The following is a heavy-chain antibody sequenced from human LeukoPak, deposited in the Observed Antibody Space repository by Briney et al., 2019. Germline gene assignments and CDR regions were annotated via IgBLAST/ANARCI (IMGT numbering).Heavy chain of an antibody. CDR3: VTSSATLTLYFES. Sequence: GASVKVSCKISGYSHSQFSIHWVRQAPGKGLECMGGFNLADGDTFPAQNSRGSITMTEDTSRDTAFLNLSGLRSEDTAIYYCVTSSATLTLYFESWGQGTLVTVSS. D-gene: IGHD3-9*01. CDR2: FNLADGDT. J-gene: IGHJ4*02. V-gene: IGHV1-24*01. CDR1: GYSHSQFS.